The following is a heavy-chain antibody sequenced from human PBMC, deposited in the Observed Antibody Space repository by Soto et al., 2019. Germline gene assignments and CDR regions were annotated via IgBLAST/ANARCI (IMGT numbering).Heavy chain of an antibody. Sequence: QVRLVQSGAEVKTPVASVKVSCKASGYTFTSYDLNWVRQATGQGLEYLGWMNTNSGNTGYVQKFQGRVTMTSDTSISTAYMELTSLRSEDTAAYLCARGVKYGAYSRWFYPWRQGTKVTFSS. CDR3: ARGVKYGAYSRWFYP. D-gene: IGHD4-17*01. CDR2: MNTNSGNT. J-gene: IGHJ5*02. CDR1: GYTFTSYD. V-gene: IGHV1-8*01.